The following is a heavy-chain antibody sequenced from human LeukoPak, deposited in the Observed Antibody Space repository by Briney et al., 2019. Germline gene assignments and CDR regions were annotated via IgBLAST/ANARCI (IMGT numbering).Heavy chain of an antibody. CDR1: GFTFSSYA. J-gene: IGHJ4*02. CDR3: ARDSTRGLDY. D-gene: IGHD4-17*01. CDR2: INWNGGST. V-gene: IGHV3-20*04. Sequence: PGGSLRLSCAASGFTFSSYAMSWVRQAPGKGLEWVSFINWNGGSTAYGDSMKGRFTISRDNAKNSLYLQMDSLRADDTAFYYCARDSTRGLDYWGQGTLVTVSS.